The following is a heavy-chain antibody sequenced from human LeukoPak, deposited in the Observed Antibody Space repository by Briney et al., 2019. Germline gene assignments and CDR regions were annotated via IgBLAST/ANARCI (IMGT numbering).Heavy chain of an antibody. CDR3: AVRPKSVAFDI. CDR1: GGSISSSNW. J-gene: IGHJ3*02. Sequence: SETLSLTCAVSGGSISSSNWWSWVRQPPGKGLEWIGEIYHSGSTNYNPSLKSRVTISVDKCKNQFSLKLSSVTAADTAVYYCAVRPKSVAFDIWGQGTMVTVSS. CDR2: IYHSGST. V-gene: IGHV4-4*02.